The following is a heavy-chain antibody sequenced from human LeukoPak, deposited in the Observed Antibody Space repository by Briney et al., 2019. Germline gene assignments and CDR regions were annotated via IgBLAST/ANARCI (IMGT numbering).Heavy chain of an antibody. J-gene: IGHJ4*02. CDR1: GYTFTSYY. D-gene: IGHD3-10*01. CDR2: INPSGGST. Sequence: GASVKVSCKASGYTFTSYYMHWVRQAPGQGLEWMGIINPSGGSTSYAQKFQGRATMTRDTSTSTVYMELSSLRSEDTAVYYCARDDMVRGAFDYWGQGTLVTVSS. CDR3: ARDDMVRGAFDY. V-gene: IGHV1-46*01.